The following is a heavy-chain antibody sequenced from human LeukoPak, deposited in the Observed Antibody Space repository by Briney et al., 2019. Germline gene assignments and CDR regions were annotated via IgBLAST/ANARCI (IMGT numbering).Heavy chain of an antibody. J-gene: IGHJ6*04. CDR3: AELGITMIGGV. CDR1: GFTFNTYS. CDR2: ITRSSSNI. Sequence: GGSLRLSCAASGFTFNTYSMNWVRQAPGKGLEWVSSITRSSSNIYYADSVKGRFTISRDNAKNSLYLQMNSLRAEDTAVYYCAELGITMIGGVWGKGTTVTISS. V-gene: IGHV3-21*01. D-gene: IGHD3-10*02.